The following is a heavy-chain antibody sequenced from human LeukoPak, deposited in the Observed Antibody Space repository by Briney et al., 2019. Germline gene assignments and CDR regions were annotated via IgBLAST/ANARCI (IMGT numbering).Heavy chain of an antibody. CDR3: ARPVLKGYDNCGY. V-gene: IGHV1-2*06. D-gene: IGHD1-20*01. Sequence: GASVKVSCKASGYTFTGYYMHWVRQAPGQGLEWMGRINPSSGGTNYAQKFQGRVTMTRDTSISTAYMELSRLRSDDTAVYYCARPVLKGYDNCGYWGQGTLVTVSS. CDR1: GYTFTGYY. J-gene: IGHJ4*02. CDR2: INPSSGGT.